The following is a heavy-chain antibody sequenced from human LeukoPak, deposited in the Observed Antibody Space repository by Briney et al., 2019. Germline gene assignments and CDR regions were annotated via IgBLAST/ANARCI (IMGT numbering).Heavy chain of an antibody. V-gene: IGHV3-53*01. D-gene: IGHD2-15*01. CDR1: GFTVSSNC. CDR3: AGYCSGGSCYEAHGY. Sequence: GGSLRLSCAASGFTVSSNCMSWVRQAPGKGLEWVSVIYSGGSTYYADSVKGRFTISRDNSKNTLYLQMNSLRAEDTAVYYCAGYCSGGSCYEAHGYWGQGTLVTVSS. CDR2: IYSGGST. J-gene: IGHJ4*02.